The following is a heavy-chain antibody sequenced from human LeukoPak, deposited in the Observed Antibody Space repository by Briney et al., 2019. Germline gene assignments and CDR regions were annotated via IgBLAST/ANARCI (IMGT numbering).Heavy chain of an antibody. V-gene: IGHV4-59*01. CDR2: IYYSGSN. Sequence: PSETLSLTCTVSGGSISIYYWSWIRQPPGKGLEWIGYIYYSGSNKYNPSLKNRITMSRDTSKNQLSLKLSSVTVADTALYYCAKDRGIAVAGLDYWGQGTLVTVSS. CDR3: AKDRGIAVAGLDY. J-gene: IGHJ4*02. CDR1: GGSISIYY. D-gene: IGHD6-19*01.